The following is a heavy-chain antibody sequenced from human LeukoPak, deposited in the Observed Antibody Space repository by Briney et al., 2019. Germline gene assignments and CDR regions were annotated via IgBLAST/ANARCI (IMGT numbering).Heavy chain of an antibody. J-gene: IGHJ4*02. CDR2: VILDGSST. V-gene: IGHV3-74*01. CDR3: ARGGSYGDY. D-gene: IGHD3-16*01. CDR1: GFTFTSYW. Sequence: GGSLRLSCAASGFTFTSYWMHWVRRAPGKGLVWGSRVILDGSSTIYGDSVKGRFTSSRDYAKNTLYLQINSLRAEDTAVYYCARGGSYGDYWGQGILVTVSS.